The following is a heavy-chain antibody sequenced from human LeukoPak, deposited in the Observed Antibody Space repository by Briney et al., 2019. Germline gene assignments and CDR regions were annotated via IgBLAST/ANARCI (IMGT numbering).Heavy chain of an antibody. J-gene: IGHJ5*02. CDR3: ARDEDSAYGSGSYLS. V-gene: IGHV4-59*01. Sequence: LRLSCAASGFTFDDYAMHWVRQAPGKGLEWIGYLYYSGSTNYNPSLKSRVTISVDTSKNQFSLKLSSVTAADTAVYYCARDEDSAYGSGSYLSWGQGTLVTVSS. D-gene: IGHD3-10*01. CDR1: GFTFDDYA. CDR2: LYYSGST.